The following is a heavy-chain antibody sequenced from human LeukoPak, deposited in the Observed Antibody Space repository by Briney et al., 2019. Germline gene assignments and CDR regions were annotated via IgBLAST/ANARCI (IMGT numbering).Heavy chain of an antibody. V-gene: IGHV1-18*01. D-gene: IGHD2-15*01. Sequence: GASVKVSCKASGYTFTSYGISWVRQAPGQGLEWMGWISAYNGNTNYAQKLQGRVTMTTDTSTSTAYMELRSLRSDDTAVYYCARAPQYCSGGSCYPAIDYWGQGTLVTVSS. CDR1: GYTFTSYG. CDR3: ARAPQYCSGGSCYPAIDY. CDR2: ISAYNGNT. J-gene: IGHJ4*02.